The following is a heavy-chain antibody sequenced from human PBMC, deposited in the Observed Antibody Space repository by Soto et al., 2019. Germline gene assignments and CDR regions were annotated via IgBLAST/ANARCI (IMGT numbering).Heavy chain of an antibody. J-gene: IGHJ5*02. CDR1: GGTFSCYA. CDR2: IIPIFGTA. CDR3: ARDPGYSSSWFNWFDP. D-gene: IGHD6-13*01. Sequence: SVKVSCKASGGTFSCYAISWVRQAPGQGLEWMGGIIPIFGTANYAQKFQGRVTITADESTSTAYMELSSLRSEDTAVYYCARDPGYSSSWFNWFDPWGQGTLVTVSS. V-gene: IGHV1-69*13.